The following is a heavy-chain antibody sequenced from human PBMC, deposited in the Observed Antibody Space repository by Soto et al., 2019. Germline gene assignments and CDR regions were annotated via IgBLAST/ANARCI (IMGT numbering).Heavy chain of an antibody. V-gene: IGHV4-30-2*01. CDR1: GGSISSGGYS. CDR3: ARAGTASDYYYDY. Sequence: SETLSLTCAVSGGSISSGGYSWSWIRQPPGKGLEWIGYIYHSGSTYYNPSLKSRVTISVDRSKNQFSLKLSSVTAADTAVYYCARAGTASDYYYDYWGQGTLVTVSS. D-gene: IGHD2-21*02. CDR2: IYHSGST. J-gene: IGHJ4*02.